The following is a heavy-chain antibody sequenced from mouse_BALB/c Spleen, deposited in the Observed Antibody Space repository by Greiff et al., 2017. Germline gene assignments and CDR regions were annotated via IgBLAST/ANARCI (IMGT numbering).Heavy chain of an antibody. Sequence: QVQLQQSGAELVKPGASVKLSCTASGFNIKDTYMHWVKQRPGQGLEWIGMIHPSDSETRLNQKFKDKATLTVDKSSSTAYMQLSSPTSEDSAVYYCARPTMITTYYFDYWGQGTTLTVSS. J-gene: IGHJ2*01. CDR3: ARPTMITTYYFDY. D-gene: IGHD2-4*01. CDR2: IHPSDSET. V-gene: IGHV1-69*02. CDR1: GFNIKDTY.